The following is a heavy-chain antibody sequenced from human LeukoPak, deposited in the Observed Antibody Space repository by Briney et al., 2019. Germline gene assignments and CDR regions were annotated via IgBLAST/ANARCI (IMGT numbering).Heavy chain of an antibody. CDR3: AREELGYCSGGNCHDAFDI. CDR1: GGSISSYY. J-gene: IGHJ3*02. CDR2: IYYSGRT. D-gene: IGHD2-15*01. Sequence: SETLSLTCTVSGGSISSYYWSWIRQPPGKGLEWIGYIYYSGRTDYNPSLKSRVTIPVDTSRNQFSLKLSSVTAADTAVYYCAREELGYCSGGNCHDAFDIWGQGTMVTVSS. V-gene: IGHV4-59*01.